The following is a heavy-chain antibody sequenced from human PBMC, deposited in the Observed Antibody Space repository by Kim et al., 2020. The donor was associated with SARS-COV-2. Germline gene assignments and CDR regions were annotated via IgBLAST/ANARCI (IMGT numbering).Heavy chain of an antibody. CDR2: INQGGSEK. V-gene: IGHV3-7*01. Sequence: GGSLRLSCVASGFTFGSYWMSWVRQAPGKGLEWVANINQGGSEKYFVSSVKGRFTISRDNAKNSLYLQMNSLRAGDTAMYFCARDILSWGSYYSRAYFHGMDVWGQGATVTVSS. CDR1: GFTFGSYW. J-gene: IGHJ6*02. D-gene: IGHD3-10*01. CDR3: ARDILSWGSYYSRAYFHGMDV.